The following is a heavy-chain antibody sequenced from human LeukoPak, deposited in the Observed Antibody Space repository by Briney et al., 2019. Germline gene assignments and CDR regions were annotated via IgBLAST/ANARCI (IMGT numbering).Heavy chain of an antibody. CDR1: GFTFSSYG. D-gene: IGHD6-13*01. V-gene: IGHV4-39*07. J-gene: IGHJ4*02. Sequence: GTLRLSCAASGFTFSSYGMSWVRQPPGKGLEWIGSIYYSGSTYYNPSLKSRVTISVDTSKNQFSLKLSSVTAADTAVYYCARDLGSSSWSFDYWGQGTLVTVSS. CDR2: IYYSGST. CDR3: ARDLGSSSWSFDY.